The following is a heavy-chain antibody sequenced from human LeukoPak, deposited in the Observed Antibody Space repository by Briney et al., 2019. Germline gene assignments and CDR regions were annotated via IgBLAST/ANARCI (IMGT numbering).Heavy chain of an antibody. CDR2: IRYDGSDK. V-gene: IGHV3-30*02. CDR3: AKDAAGYSSGWYAEYFQR. CDR1: KFTFSSYG. D-gene: IGHD6-19*01. Sequence: GGSLRLSCAASKFTFSSYGMHWVRQAPGKGLEWVAFIRYDGSDKYYADSVKGRFTISRDNSKNTLYLRMNSLRGEDTAVYYCAKDAAGYSSGWYAEYFQRWGQGSLVTVSS. J-gene: IGHJ1*01.